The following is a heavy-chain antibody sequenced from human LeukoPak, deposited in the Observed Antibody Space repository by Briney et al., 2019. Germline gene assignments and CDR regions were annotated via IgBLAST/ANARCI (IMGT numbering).Heavy chain of an antibody. CDR2: MNPNSGNT. Sequence: ALVKVSCKASGYTFTSYDINWVRQATGQGLEWMGWMNPNSGNTGYAQKFQGRVTMTRNTTISTAYMELSSLRSEDTDVYYCARVTYYYDSSGYQNWFDPWGQGTLVTVSS. J-gene: IGHJ5*02. CDR3: ARVTYYYDSSGYQNWFDP. D-gene: IGHD3-22*01. V-gene: IGHV1-8*01. CDR1: GYTFTSYD.